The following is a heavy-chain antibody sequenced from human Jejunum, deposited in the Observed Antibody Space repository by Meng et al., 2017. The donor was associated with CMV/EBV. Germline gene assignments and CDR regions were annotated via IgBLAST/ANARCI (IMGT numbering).Heavy chain of an antibody. CDR3: ARYHFYYYDSSGYLNLYNFDY. J-gene: IGHJ4*02. CDR1: YW. CDR2: FYPADSDT. Sequence: YWIAWVRQLPGKGLEWMGSFYPADSDTRYSPSFQGQVTISTDKSISTAYLQWSSLKASDTAMYYCARYHFYYYDSSGYLNLYNFDYWGQGTLVTVS. V-gene: IGHV5-51*01. D-gene: IGHD3-22*01.